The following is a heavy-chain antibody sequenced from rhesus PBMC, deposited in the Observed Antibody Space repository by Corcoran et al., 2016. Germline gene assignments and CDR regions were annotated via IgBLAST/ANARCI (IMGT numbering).Heavy chain of an antibody. CDR2: IGGSSGST. Sequence: QVQLQESGPELVKPSETLSLTCAVSGGSISSNYWSWIRHPPGKGLEWIGYIGGSSGSTTYTPSLRSRVTISTATAKKQFSLKLRSVTAADTAVYYCARRPNSIDYWGQGVLVTVSS. CDR3: ARRPNSIDY. CDR1: GGSISSNY. V-gene: IGHV4-165*01. J-gene: IGHJ4*01. D-gene: IGHD7-45*01.